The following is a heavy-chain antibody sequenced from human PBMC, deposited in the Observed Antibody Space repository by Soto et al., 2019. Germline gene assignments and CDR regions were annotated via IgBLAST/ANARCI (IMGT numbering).Heavy chain of an antibody. J-gene: IGHJ5*02. V-gene: IGHV1-69*06. CDR3: TTAPRGYFGPSDP. D-gene: IGHD1-1*01. CDR2: IIPIFGTA. CDR1: GGTFSSYA. Sequence: GASVKVSCKASGGTFSSYAISWVRQAPGQGLEWMGGIIPIFGTANYAQKFQGRVTITADKSTSTAYMELSSLRSEDTAVYYCTTAPRGYFGPSDPWGQGTLVTVSP.